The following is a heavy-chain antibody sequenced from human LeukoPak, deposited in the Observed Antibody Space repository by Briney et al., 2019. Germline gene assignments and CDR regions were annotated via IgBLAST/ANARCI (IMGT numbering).Heavy chain of an antibody. Sequence: SETLSLTCTVSGYSISSGYYWGWIRQPPGKGLEWIGSIYQSGSTYYNPSLKSRVTISVDTSKNQFSLKLSSVTAADTAVYYCARDNYYGSGSYQTWGQGTLVTVSS. V-gene: IGHV4-38-2*02. D-gene: IGHD3-10*01. CDR2: IYQSGST. CDR1: GYSISSGYY. J-gene: IGHJ4*02. CDR3: ARDNYYGSGSYQT.